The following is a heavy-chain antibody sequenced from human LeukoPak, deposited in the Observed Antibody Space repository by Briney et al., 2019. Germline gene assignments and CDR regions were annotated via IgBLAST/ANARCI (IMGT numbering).Heavy chain of an antibody. J-gene: IGHJ6*02. CDR2: INSDGGST. D-gene: IGHD3-22*01. V-gene: IGHV3-74*01. Sequence: GGSLRLSCAVSGFIFSSYWLHWVRQAPGKGLVWVARINSDGGSTNYADSVKGRFTISRDNAKNTLSLQMNSLRAEDTAVYYCARAQYYDSTTAGGMDVWGQGTTVTVSS. CDR3: ARAQYYDSTTAGGMDV. CDR1: GFIFSSYW.